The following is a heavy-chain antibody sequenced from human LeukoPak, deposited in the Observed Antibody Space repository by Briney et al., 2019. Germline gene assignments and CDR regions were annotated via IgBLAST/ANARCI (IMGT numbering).Heavy chain of an antibody. Sequence: GGSLRLSCAAPGFTFSSYAMSWVRQAPGKGLEWVSTISGSGGSTYYADSVKGRFTISRDNSKNTLYLQVNSLRSEDTAVYYCAGGTHTSGWLDYWGQGTLVTVSS. CDR3: AGGTHTSGWLDY. CDR1: GFTFSSYA. V-gene: IGHV3-23*01. CDR2: ISGSGGST. D-gene: IGHD6-19*01. J-gene: IGHJ4*02.